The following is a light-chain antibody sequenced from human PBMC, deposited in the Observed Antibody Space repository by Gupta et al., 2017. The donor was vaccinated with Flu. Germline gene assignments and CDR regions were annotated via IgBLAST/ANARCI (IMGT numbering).Light chain of an antibody. V-gene: IGLV2-14*01. Sequence: SSDVGGYKYVSWYQHHPGKAPKLLIYEVTNRPSGVSIRFSGSKSGNTASLTISGLQAEDEADYFCSSYTSRGTLVIFGGGTKSTVL. CDR2: EVT. CDR3: SSYTSRGTLVI. J-gene: IGLJ2*01. CDR1: SSDVGGYKY.